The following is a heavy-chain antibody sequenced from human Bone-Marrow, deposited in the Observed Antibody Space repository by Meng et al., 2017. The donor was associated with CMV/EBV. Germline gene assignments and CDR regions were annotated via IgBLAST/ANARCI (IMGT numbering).Heavy chain of an antibody. V-gene: IGHV3-9*01. CDR1: GFTFDDYA. Sequence: SLKISCAASGFTFDDYAVYWVRQAPGKGLEWVSGISWNSGSIGYADSVKGRFTISRDNAKNSLYLQMNSLRAEDTALYYCAKDIIPGITMIVYYFDYWGQGTLVTVSS. J-gene: IGHJ4*02. D-gene: IGHD3-22*01. CDR2: ISWNSGSI. CDR3: AKDIIPGITMIVYYFDY.